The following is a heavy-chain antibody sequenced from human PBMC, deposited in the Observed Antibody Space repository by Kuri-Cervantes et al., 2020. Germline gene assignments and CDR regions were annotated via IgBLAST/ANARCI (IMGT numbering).Heavy chain of an antibody. CDR2: IYHSGST. V-gene: IGHV4-61*01. Sequence: SETLSLTCTVSGGSISSSSYYWSWIRQPPGKGLEWIGYIYHSGSTNYNPSLKSRVTISVDTSKNQFSLKLSSVTAADTAVYYCARGGGASFDYWGQGTLVTVSS. J-gene: IGHJ4*02. D-gene: IGHD4-17*01. CDR3: ARGGGASFDY. CDR1: GGSISSSSYY.